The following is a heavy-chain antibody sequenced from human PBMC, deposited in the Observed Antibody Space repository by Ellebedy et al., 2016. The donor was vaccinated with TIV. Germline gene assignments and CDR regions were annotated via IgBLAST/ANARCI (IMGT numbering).Heavy chain of an antibody. Sequence: GESLKISCAASGFTFSDYYMSWIRQAPGKGLEWVSYISSSISSTNYADSVKGRFTISRDNSKNSLYLRMNSLRAEDTAVYYCARDSYGSGSYSSDWGQGTLVTVSS. CDR1: GFTFSDYY. CDR3: ARDSYGSGSYSSD. V-gene: IGHV3-11*06. J-gene: IGHJ4*02. D-gene: IGHD3-10*01. CDR2: ISSSISST.